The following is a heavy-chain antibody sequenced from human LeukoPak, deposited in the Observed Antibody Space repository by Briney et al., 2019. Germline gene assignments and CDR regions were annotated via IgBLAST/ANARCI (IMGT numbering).Heavy chain of an antibody. Sequence: SGGSLRLSCAASGFTVSSNYMSWVRQAPGKGLEWVSVIYSGGSTYYADSVKGRFTISRDNAKNSLYLQMNSLRAEDTAVYYCATKPGVALDYWGQGTLVTVSS. CDR2: IYSGGST. V-gene: IGHV3-66*01. CDR1: GFTVSSNY. CDR3: ATKPGVALDY. J-gene: IGHJ4*02. D-gene: IGHD1-14*01.